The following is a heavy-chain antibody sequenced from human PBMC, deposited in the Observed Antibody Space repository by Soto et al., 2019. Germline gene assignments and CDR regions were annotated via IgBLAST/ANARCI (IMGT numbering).Heavy chain of an antibody. CDR2: ISGSGGNA. CDR3: AQDGASVSYPPDYYSGLDF. D-gene: IGHD1-26*01. V-gene: IGHV3-23*01. Sequence: EVQLLESGGGLVQPGGSLRLSCAASGFTFSSYAMSWVRQAPGKGLEWVSSISGSGGNAYYADSVKGRYSISRDNSKNTLRQQLYSQSADDTAEYYWAQDGASVSYPPDYYSGLDFWGQGTPVTVSS. J-gene: IGHJ6*02. CDR1: GFTFSSYA.